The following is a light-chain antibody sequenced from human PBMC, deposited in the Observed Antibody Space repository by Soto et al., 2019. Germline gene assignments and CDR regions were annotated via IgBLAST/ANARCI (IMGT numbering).Light chain of an antibody. J-gene: IGKJ4*01. V-gene: IGKV1D-12*01. CDR3: QQVNSFPHP. Sequence: DIQMTQSPSSVSASVGDRVTITCRASPGISNWLACYQQKPGKAPKLLIYSASSLEIVVPARFSSSGSGTDFTLTICSLQPEDFATFYFQQVNSFPHPFGGGTKVEIK. CDR1: PGISNW. CDR2: SAS.